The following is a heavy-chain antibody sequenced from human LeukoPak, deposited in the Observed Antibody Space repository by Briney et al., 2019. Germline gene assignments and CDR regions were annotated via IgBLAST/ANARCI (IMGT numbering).Heavy chain of an antibody. Sequence: GESLKISCKGSGDRFTSYWIAWVRQKPGKGLELMGISSPAHCETLYSPSFQGQVTMSADSSTAYLLWSSLKASDTAIYYCARRGGNWLDPWGQGTLVTVSS. CDR2: SSPAHCET. J-gene: IGHJ5*02. CDR1: GDRFTSYW. D-gene: IGHD3-16*01. CDR3: ARRGGNWLDP. V-gene: IGHV5-51*01.